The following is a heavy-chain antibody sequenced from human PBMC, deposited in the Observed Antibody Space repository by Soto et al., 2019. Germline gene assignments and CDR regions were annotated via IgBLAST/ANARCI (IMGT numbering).Heavy chain of an antibody. CDR1: GGSSSSGASS. D-gene: IGHD3-22*01. Sequence: QLQLQESGSGLMKPSQTLSLTCAVSGGSSSSGASSWSWIRQPPGTGLEWVGYTYHSGGTYYSPSLTRRATVSVDRSRCQFSLKLTSVTAADTAVYYCALYHDTSGYRFDYWGQGILVTVSS. J-gene: IGHJ4*02. CDR3: ALYHDTSGYRFDY. CDR2: TYHSGGT. V-gene: IGHV4-30-2*01.